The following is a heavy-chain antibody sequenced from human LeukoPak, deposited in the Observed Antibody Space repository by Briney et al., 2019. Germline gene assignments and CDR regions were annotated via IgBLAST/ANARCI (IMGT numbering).Heavy chain of an antibody. CDR2: IYYSGST. CDR1: RGSISRYY. J-gene: IGHJ6*03. CDR3: ARGTSIAAADDYYYYFMDV. V-gene: IGHV4-59*12. Sequence: PGSLSLTCTVSRGSISRYYWSSIRQPPGKGLEWSGDIYYSGSTNYTPSPKSRVTISVDTSKNQFSLKLSSVTAADTAVYYCARGTSIAAADDYYYYFMDVWGKGTTVTISS. D-gene: IGHD6-13*01.